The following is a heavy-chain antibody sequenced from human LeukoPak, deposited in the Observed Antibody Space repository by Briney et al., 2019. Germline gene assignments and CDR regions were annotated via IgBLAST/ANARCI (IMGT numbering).Heavy chain of an antibody. D-gene: IGHD5-12*01. J-gene: IGHJ4*02. V-gene: IGHV1-18*01. CDR3: ARESYYSGYEHVDY. Sequence: ASVKVSCKASGYTFTSYGISWVRQAPGQGLEWMGWISDYNGNTNYAQKLQGRVTMTTDTSTSTAYMELRSLRSDDTAVYYCARESYYSGYEHVDYWGQGTLVTVSS. CDR2: ISDYNGNT. CDR1: GYTFTSYG.